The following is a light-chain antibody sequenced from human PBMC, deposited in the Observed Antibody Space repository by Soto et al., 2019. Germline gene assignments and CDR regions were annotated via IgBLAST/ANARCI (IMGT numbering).Light chain of an antibody. V-gene: IGLV2-14*01. CDR2: DVS. CDR1: ISDVGGYNY. J-gene: IGLJ2*01. CDR3: SSYTSSSKRV. Sequence: QSVLTQPASVSGSPGQSITISCTGTISDVGGYNYVSWYQQHPGKAPKLMIYDVSNRPSGVSNRFSGSKSGNTASLTISGLQAEDEADYYCSSYTSSSKRVFGGGTKLTVL.